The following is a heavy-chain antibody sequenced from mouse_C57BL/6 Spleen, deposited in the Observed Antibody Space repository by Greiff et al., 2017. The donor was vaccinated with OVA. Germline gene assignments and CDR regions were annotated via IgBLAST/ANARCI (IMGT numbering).Heavy chain of an antibody. V-gene: IGHV1-42*01. CDR2: INPSTGGT. CDR3: ARGGPAWFAY. J-gene: IGHJ3*01. Sequence: DVQLQESGPELVKPGASVKISCKASGYSFTGYYMNWVKQSPEKSLEWIGEINPSTGGTTYNQKFKAKATLTVDKSSSTAYMQLKSLTSEDSAVYYCARGGPAWFAYWGQGTLVTVSA. CDR1: GYSFTGYY.